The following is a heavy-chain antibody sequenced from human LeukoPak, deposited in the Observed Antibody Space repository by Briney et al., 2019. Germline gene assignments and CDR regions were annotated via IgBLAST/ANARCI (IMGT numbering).Heavy chain of an antibody. J-gene: IGHJ5*02. CDR3: VKDRNSGVVAPGS. CDR2: IAYDGSNE. D-gene: IGHD3-22*01. Sequence: GGSLTLSCAASGFTFNSYGMHWVRQAPGKGLEGVTFIAYDGSNEHYVDSVRGRFIISRDNSKLYLQMNSLRAEDTGVYYCVKDRNSGVVAPGSWGQGTLVAVSS. V-gene: IGHV3-30*02. CDR1: GFTFNSYG.